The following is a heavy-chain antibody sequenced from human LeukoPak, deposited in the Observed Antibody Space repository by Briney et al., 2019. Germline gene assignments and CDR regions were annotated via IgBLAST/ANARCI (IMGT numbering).Heavy chain of an antibody. Sequence: PGGSLRLSCAASGFTFSSYATHWVRQAPGKGLEWVAVISYDGSNKYYADSVKGRFTISRDNSKNTLYLQMNSLRAEDTAVYYCASSEGYSSKGDYFGYWGQGTLVTVSS. V-gene: IGHV3-30*04. CDR1: GFTFSSYA. D-gene: IGHD6-19*01. CDR2: ISYDGSNK. CDR3: ASSEGYSSKGDYFGY. J-gene: IGHJ4*02.